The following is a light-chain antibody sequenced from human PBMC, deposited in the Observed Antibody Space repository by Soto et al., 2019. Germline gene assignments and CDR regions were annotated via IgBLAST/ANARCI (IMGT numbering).Light chain of an antibody. J-gene: IGKJ1*01. CDR3: QQYGISPKT. Sequence: ELVLTQSPGTLSLSPGDRATLSCRASLSLPSRSLAWYQQRPGQAPRVLISAASTRAADIPDRFSGSGSGTDFTLTISRLEPEDSAVYFCQQYGISPKTFGQGTKVDIK. V-gene: IGKV3-20*01. CDR1: LSLPSRS. CDR2: AAS.